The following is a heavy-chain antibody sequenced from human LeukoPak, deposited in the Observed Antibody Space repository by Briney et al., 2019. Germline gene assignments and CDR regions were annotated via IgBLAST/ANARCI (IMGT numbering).Heavy chain of an antibody. CDR2: ISSIGGYI. V-gene: IGHV3-21*01. J-gene: IGHJ4*02. CDR3: ARDYGKSGRIDSSFGY. CDR1: GFTFSSYS. Sequence: GGSLRLSCAASGFTFSSYSMNWVRQAPGKGLEWVSSISSIGGYIYYADSVKGRFTISRDNAKNSLYLQMNSLRAEDTAVYYCARDYGKSGRIDSSFGYWGQGSLVTVSS. D-gene: IGHD6-13*01.